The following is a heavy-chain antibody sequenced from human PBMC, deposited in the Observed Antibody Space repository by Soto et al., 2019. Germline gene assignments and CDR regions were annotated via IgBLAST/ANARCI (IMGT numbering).Heavy chain of an antibody. D-gene: IGHD5-18*01. Sequence: ASVKVSCKVSGGTFSSYAISWVRQAPGQGLEWMGGIIPIFGTANYAQKFQGRVTITADESTSTAYMELISLRAEDTAVYYCARERGGVYSYGPEGRWKHDPWGQGTLVTVSS. CDR2: IIPIFGTA. V-gene: IGHV1-69*13. CDR1: GGTFSSYA. CDR3: ARERGGVYSYGPEGRWKHDP. J-gene: IGHJ5*02.